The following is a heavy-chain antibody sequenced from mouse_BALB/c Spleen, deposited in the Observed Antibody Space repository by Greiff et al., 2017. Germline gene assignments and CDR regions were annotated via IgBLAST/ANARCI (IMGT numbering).Heavy chain of an antibody. Sequence: QVQLQQSGAELMKPGASVKISCKATGYTFSSYWIEWVKQRPGHGLEWIGEILPGSGSTNYNEKFKGKATFTADTPSNTAYMQLSSLTSEDSAVYDCARRWDYFDYWGQGTTLTVSS. CDR2: ILPGSGST. CDR3: ARRWDYFDY. J-gene: IGHJ2*01. CDR1: GYTFSSYW. V-gene: IGHV1-9*01. D-gene: IGHD1-1*02.